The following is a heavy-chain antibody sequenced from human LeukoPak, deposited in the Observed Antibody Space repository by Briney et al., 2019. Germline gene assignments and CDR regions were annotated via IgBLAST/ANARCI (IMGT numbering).Heavy chain of an antibody. CDR3: ARVTYYYDSSGYPYMAFDI. J-gene: IGHJ3*02. V-gene: IGHV1-8*03. CDR1: GYTFTSYD. D-gene: IGHD3-22*01. Sequence: ASVKVSCKASGYTFTSYDINWVRQATGQGLEWMGWMNPNSGNTGYAQKFQGRVTITRNTSISTAYMELSSLRSEDTAVYYCARVTYYYDSSGYPYMAFDIWGQGTMVTVSS. CDR2: MNPNSGNT.